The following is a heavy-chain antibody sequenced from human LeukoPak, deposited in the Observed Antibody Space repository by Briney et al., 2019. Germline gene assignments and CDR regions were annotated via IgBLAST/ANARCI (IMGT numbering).Heavy chain of an antibody. V-gene: IGHV3-23*01. Sequence: GGSLRLSCAASGFTFSTYAMSWVRQAPGKGLEWVSGISGSGSGGSTYYADSVKGRFTISRVNSKNTLYLQINSLRAEDTAIYYCAKAGSIRFDYWGQGTLVTVSS. J-gene: IGHJ4*02. CDR2: ISGSGSGGST. D-gene: IGHD1-26*01. CDR1: GFTFSTYA. CDR3: AKAGSIRFDY.